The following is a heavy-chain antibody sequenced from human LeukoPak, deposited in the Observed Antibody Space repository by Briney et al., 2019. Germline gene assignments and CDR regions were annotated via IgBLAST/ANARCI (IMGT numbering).Heavy chain of an antibody. D-gene: IGHD3-22*01. V-gene: IGHV4-34*01. CDR2: INHSGST. CDR3: ARGEDLYYYDSSGYIAY. CDR1: GGSFNDYY. J-gene: IGHJ4*02. Sequence: PSETLSLTCAVYGGSFNDYYWSWIRQPPGKGLEWIGEINHSGSTNYNPSLKSRVTISVDTSKNQFSLKLSSVTAADTAVYYCARGEDLYYYDSSGYIAYWGQGTLVTVSS.